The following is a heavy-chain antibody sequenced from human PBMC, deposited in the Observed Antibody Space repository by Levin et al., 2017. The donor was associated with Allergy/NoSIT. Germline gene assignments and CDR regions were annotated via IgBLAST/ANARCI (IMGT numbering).Heavy chain of an antibody. CDR1: GFTFSSYG. D-gene: IGHD3-9*01. J-gene: IGHJ6*03. V-gene: IGHV3-30*18. CDR2: ISYDGSNK. CDR3: ANDVLTRSQYYYFYMDV. Sequence: GESLKISCAVSGFTFSSYGMHWVRQAPGKGLEWVAVISYDGSNKYYADSVKGRFTISRDNSKNTLYLQMISLRAEDTAVYYCANDVLTRSQYYYFYMDVWGKGTTVTVSS.